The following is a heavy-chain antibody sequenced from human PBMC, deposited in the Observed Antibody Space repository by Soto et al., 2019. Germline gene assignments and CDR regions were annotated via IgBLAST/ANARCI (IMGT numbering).Heavy chain of an antibody. Sequence: QVQLVQSGAEMRKPGSSLRVSCKASGGTFSDFAFSWVRQAPGQGLEWMGGIVPRFGSPNYAQKFGGRVRITADPSTSTVYMELSSLRFDATAVYFCARDRIQLRLGKYSFNAMDVWGQGTTITVSS. CDR3: ARDRIQLRLGKYSFNAMDV. J-gene: IGHJ6*02. CDR2: IVPRFGSP. D-gene: IGHD3-16*01. V-gene: IGHV1-69*01. CDR1: GGTFSDFA.